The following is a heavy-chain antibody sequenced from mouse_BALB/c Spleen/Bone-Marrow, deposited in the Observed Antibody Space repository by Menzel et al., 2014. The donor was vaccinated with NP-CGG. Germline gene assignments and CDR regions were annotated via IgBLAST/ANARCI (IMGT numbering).Heavy chain of an antibody. Sequence: QVQLKESGTELVRPGTSVKISCKASGYAFTNYWLGWVKRGPGHGLEWIGDIYPGSGNTYYNEKFKGKVTLTADKSSSTAYMQLSGLTSEDSAVYFCTRRRSLDYWGQGTTLTVSS. CDR2: IYPGSGNT. J-gene: IGHJ2*01. CDR1: GYAFTNYW. V-gene: IGHV1-63*01. CDR3: TRRRSLDY.